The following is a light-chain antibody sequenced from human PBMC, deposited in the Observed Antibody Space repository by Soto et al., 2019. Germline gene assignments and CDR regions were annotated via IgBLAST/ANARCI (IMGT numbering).Light chain of an antibody. J-gene: IGKJ1*01. Sequence: SVLPQSPATLSFSPGEGATLSCRASQSVSSTFLAWYQHKPGRPPRLLIYGASSRATDIPDRFSGGGSGTDFTLTIIRLEPEDFAVYYCQQYGSLPWTFGQGTKVDIK. CDR1: QSVSSTF. V-gene: IGKV3-20*01. CDR2: GAS. CDR3: QQYGSLPWT.